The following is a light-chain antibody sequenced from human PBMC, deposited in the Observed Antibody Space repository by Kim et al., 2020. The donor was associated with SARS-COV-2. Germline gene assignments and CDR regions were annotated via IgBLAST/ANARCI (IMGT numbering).Light chain of an antibody. CDR1: SSDVGSYDL. J-gene: IGLJ1*01. CDR3: CSYAGSLTYV. Sequence: QSDLTQPASMSGSPGQSITISCTGTSSDVGSYDLVSWYQQHPGKAPKLMIYEVNKRPSGVSNRFSGSKSGNTASLTISGLQAEDEADFYCCSYAGSLTYVFGTGTKFTVL. CDR2: EVN. V-gene: IGLV2-23*02.